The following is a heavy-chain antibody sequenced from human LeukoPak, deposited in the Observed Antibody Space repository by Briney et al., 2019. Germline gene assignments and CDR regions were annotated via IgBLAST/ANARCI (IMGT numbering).Heavy chain of an antibody. V-gene: IGHV3-30*03. J-gene: IGHJ4*02. CDR2: ISYDESDK. CDR3: ARARVHNYYDSIGSFDY. D-gene: IGHD3-22*01. Sequence: GGSLRLSCAASGFTFSNYGMHWVRQAPGKGLEWVAVISYDESDKYYADSVKGRFTISRDNSKNTLYLQMNSLRPEDTAVYYCARARVHNYYDSIGSFDYWGQGTLVTVSS. CDR1: GFTFSNYG.